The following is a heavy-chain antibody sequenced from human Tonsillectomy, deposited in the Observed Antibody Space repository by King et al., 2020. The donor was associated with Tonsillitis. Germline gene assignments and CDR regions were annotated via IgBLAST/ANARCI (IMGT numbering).Heavy chain of an antibody. CDR3: ARAQAMDV. CDR2: ISYTGST. J-gene: IGHJ6*04. CDR1: GGSISSYY. V-gene: IGHV4-59*01. Sequence: QLQESGPGLVKPSETLSLTCTVSGGSISSYYWSWIRQPPGKGLEWIGYISYTGSTNYNPSLQSRVTISVDTAKNHFSLKLSLVTAADTAVYYCARAQAMDVWGKGTTVTVSS.